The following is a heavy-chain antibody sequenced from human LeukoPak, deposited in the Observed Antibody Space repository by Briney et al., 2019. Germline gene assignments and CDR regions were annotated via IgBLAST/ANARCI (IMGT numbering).Heavy chain of an antibody. Sequence: SETLSLTCAVYGGSFSGYYWSWIRQPPGKGLEWIATIYYSGRPYYNPSLLSRVNISVDTSKNHFSLKLSSVTAADTAVYYCARSRGLRFLEWWGQGTLVTVSS. V-gene: IGHV4-34*01. CDR1: GGSFSGYY. D-gene: IGHD3-3*01. CDR2: IYYSGRP. J-gene: IGHJ4*02. CDR3: ARSRGLRFLEW.